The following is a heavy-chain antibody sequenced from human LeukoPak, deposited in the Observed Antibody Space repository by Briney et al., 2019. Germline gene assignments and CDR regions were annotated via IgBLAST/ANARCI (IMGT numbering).Heavy chain of an antibody. J-gene: IGHJ4*02. CDR2: INPNSGGT. CDR3: AKAKTIVGTFGFDY. Sequence: ALVKVSCKASGYTFTDYYMHWVRQAPGQGLEWVGRINPNSGGTNYAQKFQGRVTMTRDTSISTAYMELTRLTSDDTAVYYCAKAKTIVGTFGFDYWGQGTLVTVSS. D-gene: IGHD2/OR15-2a*01. CDR1: GYTFTDYY. V-gene: IGHV1-2*06.